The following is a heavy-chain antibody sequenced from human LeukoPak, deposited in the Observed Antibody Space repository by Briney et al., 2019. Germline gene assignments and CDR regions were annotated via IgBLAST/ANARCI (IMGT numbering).Heavy chain of an antibody. CDR2: IWYDGSNK. J-gene: IGHJ4*02. CDR1: GFTFSSYG. Sequence: GGSLRLSCAAYGFTFSSYGMHWVRQAPGKGLEWVAVIWYDGSNKYYADSVKGRFTISRDNSKDTLYLQMNSLRAEDTAVYYCARENYDSSGYYFDYWGQGTLVTVSS. CDR3: ARENYDSSGYYFDY. D-gene: IGHD3-22*01. V-gene: IGHV3-33*01.